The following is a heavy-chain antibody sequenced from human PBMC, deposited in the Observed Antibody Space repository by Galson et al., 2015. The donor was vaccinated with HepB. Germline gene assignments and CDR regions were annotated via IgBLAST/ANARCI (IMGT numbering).Heavy chain of an antibody. Sequence: SLRLSCAASGVTYSNAWMNGVRQAPGKWLEWVGRIKSKVDGGTTDYAAPVKGRFTISRDDSQNTAYLQMNSLKIEDTAMYFCNTGGYFLDFWGQGILVTVSS. D-gene: IGHD2-8*02. CDR3: NTGGYFLDF. J-gene: IGHJ4*02. V-gene: IGHV3-15*01. CDR1: GVTYSNAW. CDR2: IKSKVDGGTT.